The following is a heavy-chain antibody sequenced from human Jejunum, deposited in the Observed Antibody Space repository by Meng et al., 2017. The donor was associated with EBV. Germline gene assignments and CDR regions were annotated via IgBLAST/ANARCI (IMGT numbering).Heavy chain of an antibody. V-gene: IGHV3-23*04. J-gene: IGHJ4*02. Sequence: VQLVESGGGLLQPGGSLRLSCAASGFTFSSYAMTWVRQAPGKGLEWLSTFSGSGGPTYYADSVRGRFTISRDNSKTTLYLQMNTLRAEDTAVYYCAKDVVGATDFWGQGTLVTVSS. CDR3: AKDVVGATDF. D-gene: IGHD1-26*01. CDR2: FSGSGGPT. CDR1: GFTFSSYA.